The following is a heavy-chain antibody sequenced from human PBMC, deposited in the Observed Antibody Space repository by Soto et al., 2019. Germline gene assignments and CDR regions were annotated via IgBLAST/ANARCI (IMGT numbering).Heavy chain of an antibody. Sequence: QVKLQESGPRLVKPSQTLSLTCTVSGDSLISTHNYWAWLRHLPGKGLEWLGYIYYTGGTYFNPSLRSRLSMSVDTSTNQFSLHLSSVTVADTAVYYCAREGHLREQYYGFDLWGQGTLVTVSS. V-gene: IGHV4-31*03. CDR3: AREGHLREQYYGFDL. CDR2: IYYTGGT. CDR1: GDSLISTHNY. D-gene: IGHD1-26*01. J-gene: IGHJ5*02.